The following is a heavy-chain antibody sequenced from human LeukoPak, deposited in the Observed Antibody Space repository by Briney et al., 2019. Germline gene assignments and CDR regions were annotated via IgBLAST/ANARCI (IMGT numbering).Heavy chain of an antibody. CDR3: AKEGYYYDSSGYSPGYFDY. CDR2: ISWNSGSI. J-gene: IGHJ4*02. Sequence: PGRSLRLSCAASGFTFDDYAMHWVRQAPGKGLEWVSGISWNSGSIGYADSVKGRFTISRDNAKNSLYLQMNSLRAEDTALYYCAKEGYYYDSSGYSPGYFDYWGQGTLVTVSS. D-gene: IGHD3-22*01. V-gene: IGHV3-9*01. CDR1: GFTFDDYA.